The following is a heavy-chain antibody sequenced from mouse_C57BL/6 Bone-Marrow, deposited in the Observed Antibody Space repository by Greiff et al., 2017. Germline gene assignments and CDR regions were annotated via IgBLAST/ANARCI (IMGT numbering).Heavy chain of an antibody. CDR1: GYTFTEYT. J-gene: IGHJ2*01. V-gene: IGHV1-62-2*01. Sequence: LLESGAELVKPGASVKLSCKASGYTFTEYTIHWVKQRSGQGLEWIGWFYPGSGSIKYNEKFKDKATLTADKSSSTVYMELSRLTSEDSAVYFCARHEYYDYDEYYFDYWGQGTTLTVSS. CDR2: FYPGSGSI. CDR3: ARHEYYDYDEYYFDY. D-gene: IGHD2-4*01.